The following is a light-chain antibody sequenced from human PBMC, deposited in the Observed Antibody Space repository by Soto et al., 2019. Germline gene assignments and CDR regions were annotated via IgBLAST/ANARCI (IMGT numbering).Light chain of an antibody. CDR2: GAS. Sequence: EIVLTQSPGTLSLSPGERATLSCRASQSVSNNYLAWYQQKPGQAPRLLIYGASNRATGIPDRFSGSGSGTDFTLTISRLEPADSAVYYCQQYGSSPTFGGGTKVDIK. J-gene: IGKJ4*01. CDR1: QSVSNNY. V-gene: IGKV3-20*01. CDR3: QQYGSSPT.